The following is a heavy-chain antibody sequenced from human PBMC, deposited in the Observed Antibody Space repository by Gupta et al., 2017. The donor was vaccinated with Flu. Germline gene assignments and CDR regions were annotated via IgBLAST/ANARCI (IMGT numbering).Heavy chain of an antibody. D-gene: IGHD3-22*01. CDR2: IYASGTT. V-gene: IGHV4-4*07. J-gene: IGHJ5*02. CDR1: GGSISNYH. CDR3: ARYFDSVPYNWLDP. Sequence: QVQLQESGPGLLKPSETLSLTCTVSGGSISNYHWSWIRQSAGKGLEWIGRIYASGTTHYSPSLESRVTMSVDTSKNQLSLKLTSVTAADTAVYDCARYFDSVPYNWLDPWGQGTLVTVSS.